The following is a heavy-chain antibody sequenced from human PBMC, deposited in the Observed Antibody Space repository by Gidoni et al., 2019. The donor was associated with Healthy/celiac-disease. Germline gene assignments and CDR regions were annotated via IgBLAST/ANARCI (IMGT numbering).Heavy chain of an antibody. V-gene: IGHV5-51*01. CDR2: LYPGDSDT. D-gene: IGHD4-4*01. CDR3: ARQPDDANDYKYYFDY. Sequence: EVQLVQSGAEVKKPGESLKISCKGSGYSFTSYWIGWLRQMPGKGLEWMGILYPGDSDTRYSPSFQGQVTISADKSISTAYLQWSSLKASDTAMYYCARQPDDANDYKYYFDYWGQGTLVTVSS. CDR1: GYSFTSYW. J-gene: IGHJ4*02.